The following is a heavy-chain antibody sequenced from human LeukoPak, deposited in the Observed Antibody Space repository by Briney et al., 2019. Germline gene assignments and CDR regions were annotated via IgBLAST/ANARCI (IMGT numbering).Heavy chain of an antibody. Sequence: GGSLRLSCAASGFTFSSYGMHWVRQAPGKGLEWVAVIWYDGSNKYYADSVKGRFTISRDNSKNTLYLQMNSLRAEDTAVYYCAKSPGYSYGYTFDYWGQGTLVTVSS. CDR3: AKSPGYSYGYTFDY. D-gene: IGHD5-18*01. CDR2: IWYDGSNK. CDR1: GFTFSSYG. V-gene: IGHV3-30*02. J-gene: IGHJ4*02.